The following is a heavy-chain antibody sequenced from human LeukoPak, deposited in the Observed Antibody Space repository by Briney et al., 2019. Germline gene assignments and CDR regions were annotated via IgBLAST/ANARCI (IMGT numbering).Heavy chain of an antibody. CDR2: ISYSGST. V-gene: IGHV4-31*03. Sequence: PSETLSLTCTVSGXSVSSGGYYWSWIRQRPRRGLEWIGYISYSGSTYYNPSLKSRATISQDTSKNQFSLKLNSVTAADAAVYYCAKSNYDSSGFGYFDFWGQGTLVTVSS. CDR1: GXSVSSGGYY. J-gene: IGHJ4*02. CDR3: AKSNYDSSGFGYFDF. D-gene: IGHD3-22*01.